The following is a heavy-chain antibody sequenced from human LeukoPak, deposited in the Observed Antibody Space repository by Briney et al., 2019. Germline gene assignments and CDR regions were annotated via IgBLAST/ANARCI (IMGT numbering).Heavy chain of an antibody. Sequence: SETLSLTCTVSGGSISSSSYYWGWIRQPPGKWLEWIGSIYYSGSTYYNPSLKSRVTISVDTSKNQFSLKLSSVTAADTAVYYCARGLRSHYYYYNMDVWGKGTTVTVSS. CDR2: IYYSGST. CDR1: GGSISSSSYY. V-gene: IGHV4-39*01. J-gene: IGHJ6*03. D-gene: IGHD4-17*01. CDR3: ARGLRSHYYYYNMDV.